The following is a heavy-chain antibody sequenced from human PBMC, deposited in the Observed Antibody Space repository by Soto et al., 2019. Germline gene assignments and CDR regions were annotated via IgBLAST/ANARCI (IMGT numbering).Heavy chain of an antibody. CDR1: GGTFSSDS. J-gene: IGHJ4*02. D-gene: IGHD2-15*01. CDR3: ARGPGGPDGPGDY. CDR2: IIPMFDTP. V-gene: IGHV1-69*13. Sequence: SVKVSCKASGGTFSSDSFSWVRQAPGQGLEWMGGIIPMFDTPIYAQKFQDRVTITADESTSTAYMELSSLRSEDTAVYYCARGPGGPDGPGDYWGQGTLVTVSS.